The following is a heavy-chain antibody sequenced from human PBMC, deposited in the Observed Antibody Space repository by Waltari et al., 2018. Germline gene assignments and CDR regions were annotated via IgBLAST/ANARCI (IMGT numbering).Heavy chain of an antibody. CDR2: VYYRGNA. CDR1: GASLNSSRYY. CDR3: ARHWGSRIYWSFDL. J-gene: IGHJ2*01. D-gene: IGHD3-16*01. V-gene: IGHV4-39*01. Sequence: QLQVQEPGPGLVKPSETLSLTSRVPGASLNSSRYYWGWIRQSPGKGLQWIGAVYYRGNAYYNPSLKSRVTVSVDMSQNQFSLKLNSVTAADTAVYYCARHWGSRIYWSFDLWGRGTLVTVSS.